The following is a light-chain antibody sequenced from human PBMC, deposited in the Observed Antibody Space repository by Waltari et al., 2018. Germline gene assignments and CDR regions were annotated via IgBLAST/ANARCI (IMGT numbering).Light chain of an antibody. CDR3: QQYLSSPIT. V-gene: IGKV4-1*01. J-gene: IGKJ5*01. CDR1: QSILYSSNNTNC. CDR2: WAS. Sequence: DIVMTQSPDSLAVSLGARAPINCKSSQSILYSSNNTNCLGWFQQKPGQPPKLLIHWASTLVSGVPDRFSGSGSGTDFSLTISSLQAEDVAVYYCQQYLSSPITFGQGTRLEI.